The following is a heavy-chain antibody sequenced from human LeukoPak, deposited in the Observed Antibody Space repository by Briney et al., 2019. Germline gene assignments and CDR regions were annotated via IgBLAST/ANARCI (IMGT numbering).Heavy chain of an antibody. D-gene: IGHD1-14*01. CDR2: IYDSETT. Sequence: SQTLSLTCTVSGDSITNGGFYWSWIRQHRGKGLEWIAYIYDSETTYYSPALQSRVTSSVDTPNNKFSLKLTSLTSADTAVYYCARGGDRRGFDYWGQGTLVTVSS. CDR3: ARGGDRRGFDY. CDR1: GDSITNGGFY. V-gene: IGHV4-31*03. J-gene: IGHJ4*02.